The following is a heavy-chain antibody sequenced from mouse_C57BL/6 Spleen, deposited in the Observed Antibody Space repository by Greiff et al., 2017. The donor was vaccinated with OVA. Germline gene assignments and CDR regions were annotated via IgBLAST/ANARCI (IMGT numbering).Heavy chain of an antibody. Sequence: QVQLQQPGAELVRPGSSVKLSCKASGYTFTSYWMHWVKQRPIQGLEWIGNIDPSDSETHYNQKFKDKATLTVDKSSSTDYMQLSSLTSADSAVYYCARDTTNDAMDYWGQGTSVTVSS. V-gene: IGHV1-52*01. J-gene: IGHJ4*01. D-gene: IGHD1-1*01. CDR2: IDPSDSET. CDR1: GYTFTSYW. CDR3: ARDTTNDAMDY.